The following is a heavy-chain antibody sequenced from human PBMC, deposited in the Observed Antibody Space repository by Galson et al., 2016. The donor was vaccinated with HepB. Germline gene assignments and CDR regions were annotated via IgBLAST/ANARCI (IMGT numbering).Heavy chain of an antibody. D-gene: IGHD3-3*01. CDR2: INSDGRST. CDR1: GFTLSSYW. V-gene: IGHV3-74*01. Sequence: SLRLSCAASGFTLSSYWMHWVRQAPGKGLEWVSRINSDGRSTSYADSVKGRFTISRDNTKNTLYLQMNSLRAEDTAVYYCARGQHKTTFGVTINNHYYMDVWGKGTTVTVSS. CDR3: ARGQHKTTFGVTINNHYYMDV. J-gene: IGHJ6*03.